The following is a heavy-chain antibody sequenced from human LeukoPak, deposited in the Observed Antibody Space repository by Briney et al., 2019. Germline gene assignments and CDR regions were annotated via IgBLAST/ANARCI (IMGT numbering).Heavy chain of an antibody. J-gene: IGHJ4*02. CDR1: GFTFSSYA. D-gene: IGHD3-10*01. CDR2: IKQDGSEK. CDR3: ARSPLWFGERYFDY. V-gene: IGHV3-7*01. Sequence: GGSLRLSCAASGFTFSSYAMSWVRQAPGKGLEWVANIKQDGSEKYYVDSAKGRFTISRDNAKNSLYLQMNSLRAEDTAVYYCARSPLWFGERYFDYWGQGTLVTVSS.